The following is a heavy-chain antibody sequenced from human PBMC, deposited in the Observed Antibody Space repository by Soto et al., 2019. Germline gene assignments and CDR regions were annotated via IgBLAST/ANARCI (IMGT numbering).Heavy chain of an antibody. CDR1: GFTFSDYY. Sequence: PGGSLRLSCAASGFTFSDYYMSWIRQAPGKGLEWVSYISSSGSTIYYADSVKGRFTISRDNAKNSLYLQMNSLRAEDTAVYYCERGDIAVAGRNYFDYWGQGTLVTVSS. CDR3: ERGDIAVAGRNYFDY. CDR2: ISSSGSTI. J-gene: IGHJ4*02. D-gene: IGHD6-19*01. V-gene: IGHV3-11*01.